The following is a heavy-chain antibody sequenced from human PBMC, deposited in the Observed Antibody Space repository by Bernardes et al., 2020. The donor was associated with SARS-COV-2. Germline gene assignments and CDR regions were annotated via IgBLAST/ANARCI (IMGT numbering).Heavy chain of an antibody. CDR3: ARRDIMLTFDF. CDR2: IYYSGRT. CDR1: GASISSNNYH. J-gene: IGHJ4*02. D-gene: IGHD3-16*01. V-gene: IGHV4-39*01. Sequence: SETLSLTCTVSGASISSNNYHWGWFRQPKGKGLEWIGSIYYSGRTYYNPSLQSRVSISADTSKNVFSLNLSSVTAADTAVFYCARRDIMLTFDFWGPGTLVTVS.